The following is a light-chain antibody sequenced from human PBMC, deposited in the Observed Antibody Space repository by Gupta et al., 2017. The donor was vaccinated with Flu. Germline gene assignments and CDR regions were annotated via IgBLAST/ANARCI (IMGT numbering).Light chain of an antibody. CDR2: EVS. CDR3: SSYTSSSRWV. J-gene: IGLJ3*02. CDR1: SSDVGGYNY. Sequence: QSALTQPASVSGSPGQSITISCTGTSSDVGGYNYVSWYQQHPGKAPKLIIYEVSNRPSGVSNRFSGSKSGNTASLTISGLQAEDEADYYCSSYTSSSRWVFGGGTKLTVL. V-gene: IGLV2-14*01.